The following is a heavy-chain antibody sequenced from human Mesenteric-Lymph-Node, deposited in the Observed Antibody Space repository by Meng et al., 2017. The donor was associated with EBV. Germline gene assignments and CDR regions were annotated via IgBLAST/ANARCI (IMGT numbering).Heavy chain of an antibody. CDR1: GGSISSGGYY. V-gene: IGHV4-31*02. J-gene: IGHJ5*02. CDR2: IHDSGNT. D-gene: IGHD3-10*01. Sequence: QVQAQEPGPGLVQPSQTRSLTWTVSGGSISSGGYYWSWIRQHPGKGLEWIGYIHDSGNTYYNPSLKSRVTISADTSKNQFSLKLSSVTAADKAVYYCARASYGSGSPLGESWFDPWGQGTLVTVSS. CDR3: ARASYGSGSPLGESWFDP.